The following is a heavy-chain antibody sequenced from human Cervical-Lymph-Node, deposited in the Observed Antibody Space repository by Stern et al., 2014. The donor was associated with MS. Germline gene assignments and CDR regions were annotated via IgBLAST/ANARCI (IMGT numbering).Heavy chain of an antibody. CDR1: GYTFTAFF. CDR3: AREATLIVVGIDY. CDR2: LDPNSDDP. Sequence: VQLVESGTKMQKPGASVKVSCKASGYTFTAFFIHWVRHVPGQGLEWMGRLDPNSDDPTYAQKFQDRVTLTRSTSIGTASLELSRLTSADTAVYYCAREATLIVVGIDYWGQGTQVTVSS. D-gene: IGHD3-22*01. V-gene: IGHV1-2*06. J-gene: IGHJ4*02.